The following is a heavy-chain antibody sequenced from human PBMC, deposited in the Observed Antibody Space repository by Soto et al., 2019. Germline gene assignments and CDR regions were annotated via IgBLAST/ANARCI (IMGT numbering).Heavy chain of an antibody. CDR3: ARVRMIDYGGTH. CDR1: GGTFSSYT. J-gene: IGHJ4*02. CDR2: IIPILGIA. D-gene: IGHD4-17*01. Sequence: GASVKVSCKASGGTFSSYTISWVRQAPGQGLEWMGRIIPILGIANYAQKFQGRVTITADKSTSTAYTELSSLRSEDTAVYYCARVRMIDYGGTHWGQGTLVTVSS. V-gene: IGHV1-69*02.